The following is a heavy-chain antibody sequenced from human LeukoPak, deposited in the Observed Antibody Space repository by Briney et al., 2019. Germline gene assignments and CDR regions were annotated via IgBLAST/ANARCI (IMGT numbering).Heavy chain of an antibody. J-gene: IGHJ5*02. CDR1: GGSISSYY. CDR3: ARRITESYDSSGYYSANWFDP. CDR2: IYYSGST. Sequence: SETLSLTCTVSGGSISSYYWSWIRQPPGNGLEWIGYIYYSGSTNYNPSLKSRVTISVDTSKNQFSLKLSSVTAADTAVYYCARRITESYDSSGYYSANWFDPWGQGTLVTVSS. V-gene: IGHV4-59*08. D-gene: IGHD3-22*01.